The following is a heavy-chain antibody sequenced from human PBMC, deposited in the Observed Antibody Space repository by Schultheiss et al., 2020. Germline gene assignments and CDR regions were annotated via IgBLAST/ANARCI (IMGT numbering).Heavy chain of an antibody. V-gene: IGHV4-59*01. CDR1: GSNIYGYY. CDR2: VHYYGST. D-gene: IGHD6-19*01. Sequence: SETLSLTCRVYGSNIYGYYWSWVRQPPGKGLEWIGYVHYYGSTTYNASLKSRLTISVDMSKGQFSLELTSVTVADTAVYFCARGNGWHDFWGRGNLGTVSS. J-gene: IGHJ4*02. CDR3: ARGNGWHDF.